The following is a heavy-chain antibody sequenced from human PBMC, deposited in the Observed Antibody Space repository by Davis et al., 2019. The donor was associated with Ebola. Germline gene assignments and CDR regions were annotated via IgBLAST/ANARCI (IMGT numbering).Heavy chain of an antibody. J-gene: IGHJ3*02. CDR3: ARPQSLPRPGAFDI. CDR1: GFTFSRYW. Sequence: GGSLRLSCAASGFTFSRYWMSWVRQAPGKGLEWVANIKTDGTEGYYADSVKGRFTISRDNAKNSLFLQMNGLRADDTALYYCARPQSLPRPGAFDIWGQGTLVTVSS. V-gene: IGHV3-7*03. CDR2: IKTDGTEG.